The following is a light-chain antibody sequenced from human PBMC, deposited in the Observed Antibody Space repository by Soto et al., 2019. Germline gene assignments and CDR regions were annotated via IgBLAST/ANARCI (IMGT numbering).Light chain of an antibody. CDR3: QQYYEFPLT. V-gene: IGKV1-8*01. CDR1: QDISSY. J-gene: IGKJ4*01. CDR2: VAS. Sequence: AIRMTQSPSSLSASPGDRVTITCRASQDISSYLAWYQQKPGKAPNLLIYVASTLQSGVPSRFSGSGSGTDFTLTISRLQSEEFATYYCQQYYEFPLTFGGGTKVQIK.